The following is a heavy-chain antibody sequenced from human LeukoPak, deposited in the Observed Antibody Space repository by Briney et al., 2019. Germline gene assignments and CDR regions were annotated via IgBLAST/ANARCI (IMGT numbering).Heavy chain of an antibody. V-gene: IGHV4-34*01. CDR3: ARGLIWLRYFDY. D-gene: IGHD5-12*01. CDR1: GGSFSGYY. Sequence: SETLSLTCAVYGGSFSGYYWSWIRQPPGKGLEWIGEINHSGSTNYNPSLKSRVTISVDTSKNQFSLKLGSVTAADTAVYYCARGLIWLRYFDYWGQGTLVTVSS. CDR2: INHSGST. J-gene: IGHJ4*02.